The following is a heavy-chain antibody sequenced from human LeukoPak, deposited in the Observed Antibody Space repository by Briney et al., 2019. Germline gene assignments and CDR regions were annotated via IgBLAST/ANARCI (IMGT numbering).Heavy chain of an antibody. CDR1: GYTFTSYD. V-gene: IGHV1-8*03. Sequence: ASVKVSCKASGYTFTSYDINWVRQANGQGLEWMGWMNPNSGNTGYAQKFQGRVTITRNTSISTAYMELSSLRSEDTAVYYCARGGSYSSWKLRFDPWGQGTLVTVSS. CDR2: MNPNSGNT. J-gene: IGHJ5*02. CDR3: ARGGSYSSWKLRFDP. D-gene: IGHD6-6*01.